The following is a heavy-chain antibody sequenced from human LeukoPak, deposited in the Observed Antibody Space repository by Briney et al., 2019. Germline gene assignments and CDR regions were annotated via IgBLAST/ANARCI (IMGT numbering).Heavy chain of an antibody. CDR1: GFTFSSYS. V-gene: IGHV3-21*01. Sequence: GGSLRLSCAASGFTFSSYSMNWVRQAPGKGLEWVSSISSSSSYIYYADSVKGRFTISRDNAKNSLYLQMNSLRAEDTAVYYCASGPRAAAGLFDYWGQGTLVIVSS. J-gene: IGHJ4*02. CDR3: ASGPRAAAGLFDY. D-gene: IGHD6-13*01. CDR2: ISSSSSYI.